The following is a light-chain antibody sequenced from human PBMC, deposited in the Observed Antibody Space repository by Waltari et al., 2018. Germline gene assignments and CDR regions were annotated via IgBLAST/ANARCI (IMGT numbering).Light chain of an antibody. V-gene: IGLV4-69*01. CDR3: QTGGHGTWV. CDR1: SGAILHV. CDR2: VNSDGSH. J-gene: IGLJ3*02. Sequence: QLVVTQSPSVSASLGASAQLTSPLSSGAILHVIACLKQQPEEGPRYLMKVNSDGSHSRGDEIPDRFSGSSSGAERYLTISSLQAEDEADYYCQTGGHGTWVFGGGTKLTVL.